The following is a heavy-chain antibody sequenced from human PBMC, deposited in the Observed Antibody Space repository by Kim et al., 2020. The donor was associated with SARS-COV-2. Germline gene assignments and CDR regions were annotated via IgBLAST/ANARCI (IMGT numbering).Heavy chain of an antibody. CDR2: ISYDGSNK. CDR3: AKGERGSSWYVDY. CDR1: GFTFSSYG. Sequence: GGSLRLSCAASGFTFSSYGMHWVRQAPGKGLEWVAVISYDGSNKYYADSVKGRFTISRDNSKNTLYLQMNSLRAEDTAVYYCAKGERGSSWYVDYWGQGTLVTVSS. D-gene: IGHD6-13*01. V-gene: IGHV3-30*18. J-gene: IGHJ4*02.